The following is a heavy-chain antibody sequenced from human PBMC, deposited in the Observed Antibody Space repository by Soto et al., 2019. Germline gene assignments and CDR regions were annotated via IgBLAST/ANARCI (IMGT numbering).Heavy chain of an antibody. CDR1: GFTFSSYC. CDR3: ARGRVAVAGTLGNWFDP. CDR2: INSDGSSR. D-gene: IGHD6-19*01. J-gene: IGHJ5*02. V-gene: IGHV3-74*01. Sequence: EVQLVESGGGLVQPGGSLRLSCAASGFTFSSYCMHWVRQAPGKGLVWVSRINSDGSSRSYADSVMGRFTISRDNAKNTLYLQMNSLRAEDTAVYYCARGRVAVAGTLGNWFDPWGQGTLVTVSS.